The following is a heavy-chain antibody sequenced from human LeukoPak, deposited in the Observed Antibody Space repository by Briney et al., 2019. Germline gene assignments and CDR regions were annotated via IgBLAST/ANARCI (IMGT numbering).Heavy chain of an antibody. D-gene: IGHD3-3*01. CDR3: ARVPLRFLEPFDY. CDR1: GGSFNGYY. J-gene: IGHJ4*02. V-gene: IGHV4-34*01. Sequence: KPSETLSLTCSVYGGSFNGYYWSWIRQPRGKGLEWIGEINHSGTTNYNPSLKSRVTMSLDTSKNQFSLRLNSVTAADTAVYYCARVPLRFLEPFDYWGQGTLVTVSS. CDR2: INHSGTT.